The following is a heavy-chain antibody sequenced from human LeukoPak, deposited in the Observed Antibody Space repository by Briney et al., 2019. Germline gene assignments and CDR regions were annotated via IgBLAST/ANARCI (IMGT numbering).Heavy chain of an antibody. CDR1: GYTFTSYD. J-gene: IGHJ6*03. Sequence: ASVKVSCKASGYTFTSYDVNWVRQATGQGLEWMGWMNPNSGNTGYAQKFQGRVTMTRNTSISTAYMELSSLRSEDTAVYYCAKGSYDSSGYHYYYYYYYMDVWGKATTVTVSS. V-gene: IGHV1-8*01. CDR2: MNPNSGNT. CDR3: AKGSYDSSGYHYYYYYYYMDV. D-gene: IGHD3-22*01.